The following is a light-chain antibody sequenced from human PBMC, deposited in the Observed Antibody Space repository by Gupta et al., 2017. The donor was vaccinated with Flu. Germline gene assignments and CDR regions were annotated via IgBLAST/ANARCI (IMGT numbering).Light chain of an antibody. Sequence: PANTACTASSGDVVGYTYVSWHQQNPGQAPRLMIYEVSKRPSGVPDRFSGSKSGNTATLTVSGIQAEDEADYYCNSYASSLYVFGTGTKVTVL. J-gene: IGLJ1*01. CDR2: EVS. V-gene: IGLV2-8*01. CDR3: NSYASSLYV. CDR1: SGDVVGYTY.